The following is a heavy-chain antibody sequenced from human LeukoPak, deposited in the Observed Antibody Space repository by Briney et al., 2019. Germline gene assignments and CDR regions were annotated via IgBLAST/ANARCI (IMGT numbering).Heavy chain of an antibody. CDR3: ARGRTYCSGGSCHTIFDY. CDR2: IYYSGGT. D-gene: IGHD2-15*01. CDR1: GFTFSSYW. Sequence: GSLRLSCAASGFTFSSYWMSWVRQAPGKGLEWIGSIYYSGGTYYNPSLKSRVTISVDTSKNQFSLKLSSVTAADTAVYYCARGRTYCSGGSCHTIFDYWGQGTLVTVSS. V-gene: IGHV4-39*07. J-gene: IGHJ4*02.